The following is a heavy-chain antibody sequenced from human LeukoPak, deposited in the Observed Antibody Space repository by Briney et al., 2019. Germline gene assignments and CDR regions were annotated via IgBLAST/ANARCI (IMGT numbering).Heavy chain of an antibody. CDR3: ARQGQRSVGAFDI. CDR2: INHSGST. D-gene: IGHD6-25*01. J-gene: IGHJ3*02. CDR1: GGSFSGYY. Sequence: SETLSLTCAVYGGSFSGYYWSWIRQPPGKGLEWIGEINHSGSTNYNPSLKSRVTISVDTSKNQFSLKLSSVTAADTAVYYCARQGQRSVGAFDIWGQGTMVTVSS. V-gene: IGHV4-34*01.